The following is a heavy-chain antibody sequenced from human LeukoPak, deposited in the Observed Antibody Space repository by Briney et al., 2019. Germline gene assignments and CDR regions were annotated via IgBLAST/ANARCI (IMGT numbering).Heavy chain of an antibody. CDR2: IYTSGST. V-gene: IGHV4-61*02. J-gene: IGHJ4*02. CDR3: AREIQLWGSYYFDY. CDR1: GGSISSGSYY. D-gene: IGHD5-18*01. Sequence: SETLSLTCTVSGGSISSGSYYWNWIRQPAGKGLEWIGRIYTSGSTNYNPSLKSRVTISVDTSKNQFSLKLSSVTAADTAVYYCAREIQLWGSYYFDYWGQGTLVTVSS.